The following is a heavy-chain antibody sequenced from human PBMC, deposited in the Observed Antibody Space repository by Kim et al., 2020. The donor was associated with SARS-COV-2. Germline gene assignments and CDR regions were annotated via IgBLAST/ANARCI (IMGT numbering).Heavy chain of an antibody. CDR1: GFTFSSYA. J-gene: IGHJ4*02. V-gene: IGHV3-23*01. CDR2: ISGSGGST. Sequence: GGSLRLSCAASGFTFSSYAMSWVRQAPGKGLEWVSAISGSGGSTYYADSVKGRFTISRDNSKNTLYLQMNSLRAEDTAVYYCAKDPMVRGVIITLASSDYWGQGTLVTVSS. CDR3: AKDPMVRGVIITLASSDY. D-gene: IGHD3-10*01.